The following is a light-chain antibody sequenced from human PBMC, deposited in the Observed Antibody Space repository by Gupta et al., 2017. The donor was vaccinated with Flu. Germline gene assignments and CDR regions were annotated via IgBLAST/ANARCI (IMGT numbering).Light chain of an antibody. J-gene: IGLJ3*02. CDR2: DVT. Sequence: VSWYQHHPGIAPKVIIYDVTKRPSGVPGRLSCSKSGNTASLTISGLQADDEADYYCCSYGGTNAFWVFGGGTKLTVL. V-gene: IGLV2-11*01. CDR3: CSYGGTNAFWV.